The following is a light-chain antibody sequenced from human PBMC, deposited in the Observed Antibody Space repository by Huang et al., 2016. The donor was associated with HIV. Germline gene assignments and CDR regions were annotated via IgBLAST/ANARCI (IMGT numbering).Light chain of an antibody. CDR1: QSISSW. Sequence: DIQMTQSPPTLSRSVGDRVTITCRACQSISSWWAWYQQKPGKAPKLLIYEASKLKRGVPSRFSGRRSGTEFTLTISSLQPDDFATYYCQQYNSHPGTFGLGTKVEMK. V-gene: IGKV1-5*03. J-gene: IGKJ1*01. CDR3: QQYNSHPGT. CDR2: EAS.